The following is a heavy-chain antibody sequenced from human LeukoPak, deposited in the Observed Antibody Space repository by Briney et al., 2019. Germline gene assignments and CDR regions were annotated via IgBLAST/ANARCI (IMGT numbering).Heavy chain of an antibody. J-gene: IGHJ4*02. CDR2: INPNSGGT. CDR3: ARDRSLTGSSLDY. D-gene: IGHD3-9*01. CDR1: GYTFTGYY. Sequence: GASVKVSCNASGYTFTGYYMHWVRQAPGQALEWLEWINPNSGGTNYAQKFQGRVTMTRDTSISTAYMELSRLRSDDTAVYYCARDRSLTGSSLDYWGQGTLVTVSS. V-gene: IGHV1-2*02.